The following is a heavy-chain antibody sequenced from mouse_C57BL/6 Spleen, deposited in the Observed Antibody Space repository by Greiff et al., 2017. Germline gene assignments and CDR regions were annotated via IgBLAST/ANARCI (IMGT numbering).Heavy chain of an antibody. J-gene: IGHJ2*01. V-gene: IGHV1-54*01. Sequence: VQLQQSGAELVRPGTSVKVSCKASGYAFTNYLIEWVKQRPGQGLEWIGVINPGSGGTNYNEKFKGKATLTADKSSSTAYMQLSSLTSEDSAVYFCAIRPPGPFITTYWGQGTTLTVSS. D-gene: IGHD1-1*01. CDR2: INPGSGGT. CDR3: AIRPPGPFITTY. CDR1: GYAFTNYL.